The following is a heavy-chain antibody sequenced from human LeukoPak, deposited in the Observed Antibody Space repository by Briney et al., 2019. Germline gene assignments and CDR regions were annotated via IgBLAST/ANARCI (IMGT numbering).Heavy chain of an antibody. CDR1: GFTFDDYA. CDR2: ISWNSGSI. V-gene: IGHV3-9*01. CDR3: AKDWGAAAGTFDY. D-gene: IGHD6-13*01. J-gene: IGHJ4*02. Sequence: PGRSLRLSCAASGFTFDDYAMHWVRQAPGKGLEWVSGISWNSGSIGYADSVKGRFTISRDNAKNSLYLQMNSLRAEDTALYYCAKDWGAAAGTFDYWGQGTLVTVSS.